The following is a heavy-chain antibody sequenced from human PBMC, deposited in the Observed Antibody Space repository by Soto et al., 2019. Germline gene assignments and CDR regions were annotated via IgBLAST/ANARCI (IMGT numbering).Heavy chain of an antibody. V-gene: IGHV3-15*07. Sequence: PGGSLGLSCAAYGFTFSNAWMNWVRQAPGKGLEWVGRIKSKTDGGTTDYAAPVKGRFTISRDDSKNTLYLQMNSLKTEDTAVYYCASIVVVPAAQGGYYYYGMGVWGQGTTVTVSS. D-gene: IGHD2-2*01. J-gene: IGHJ6*02. CDR1: GFTFSNAW. CDR3: ASIVVVPAAQGGYYYYGMGV. CDR2: IKSKTDGGTT.